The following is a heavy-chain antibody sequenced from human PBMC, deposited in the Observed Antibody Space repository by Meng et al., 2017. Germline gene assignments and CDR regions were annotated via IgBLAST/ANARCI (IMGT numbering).Heavy chain of an antibody. V-gene: IGHV3-33*01. CDR1: GFTFSSYG. CDR3: ARRYSSGIDY. Sequence: GESLKISCAASGFTFSSYGMHWVRQAPGKGLEWVAVIWYDGSNKYYADSVKSRFTISRDNSKSTLYLQMNSLRAEDTAVYYCARRYSSGIDYWGQGTLVTVSS. D-gene: IGHD6-19*01. J-gene: IGHJ4*02. CDR2: IWYDGSNK.